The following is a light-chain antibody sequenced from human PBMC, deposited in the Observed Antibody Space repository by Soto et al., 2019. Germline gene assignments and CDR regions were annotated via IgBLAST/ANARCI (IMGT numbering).Light chain of an antibody. CDR1: SSDVGGYNY. V-gene: IGLV2-8*01. Sequence: QSVLTQPPSASGSPGQSVAISCTGTSSDVGGYNYVSWYQQHPGKAPKLMIYEVNKRPSGVPDRFSGSKSGNTASLTVSGLQAEDEADYYCSSYAGSSTVFGTGTRSPX. CDR3: SSYAGSSTV. J-gene: IGLJ1*01. CDR2: EVN.